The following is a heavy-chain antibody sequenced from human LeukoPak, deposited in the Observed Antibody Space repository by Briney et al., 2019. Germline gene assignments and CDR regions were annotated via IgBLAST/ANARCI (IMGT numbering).Heavy chain of an antibody. CDR3: ARILTSSIVQPFDY. CDR2: ISGRTGAT. V-gene: IGHV3-23*01. CDR1: GFTFTTNA. Sequence: GGSLRLSCAASGFTFTTNAMSWVRQAPGKGLEWVSAISGRTGATYYADSEKGRFTISRDNSKSTLYLQMDSLRAEDTAVYYCARILTSSIVQPFDYWGQGTLVTVSS. J-gene: IGHJ4*02. D-gene: IGHD1-26*01.